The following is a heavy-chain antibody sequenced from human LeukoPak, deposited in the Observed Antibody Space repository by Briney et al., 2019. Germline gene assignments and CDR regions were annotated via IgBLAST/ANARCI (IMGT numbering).Heavy chain of an antibody. CDR3: ARRGYSYGYVADY. Sequence: GGSLRLSCAASGFTFSSYGMHWVRQAPGKGLEWVAVIWYDGSNKYYADSVKGRFTISRDNSKNTLYLQMNSLRAEDTAVYYCARRGYSYGYVADYWGQGTLVTVSS. CDR1: GFTFSSYG. J-gene: IGHJ4*02. V-gene: IGHV3-33*01. D-gene: IGHD5-18*01. CDR2: IWYDGSNK.